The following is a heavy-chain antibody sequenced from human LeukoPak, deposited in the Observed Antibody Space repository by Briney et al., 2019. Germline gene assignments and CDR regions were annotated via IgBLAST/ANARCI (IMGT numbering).Heavy chain of an antibody. V-gene: IGHV3-30*18. CDR1: GFTFSSYG. J-gene: IGHJ4*02. CDR2: ISYDGSNK. D-gene: IGHD2-15*01. CDR3: AKDPSSIVVVVAAPDY. Sequence: PGGSLRLSCAASGFTFSSYGMHWVRQAPGKGLEWVAVISYDGSNKYYADSVKGRFTISRDNSKNTLYLQMNSLRAEDTAVYYCAKDPSSIVVVVAAPDYWGQGTLVTVSS.